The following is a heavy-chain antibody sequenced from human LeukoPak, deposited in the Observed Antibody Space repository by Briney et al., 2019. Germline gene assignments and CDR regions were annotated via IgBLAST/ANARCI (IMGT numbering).Heavy chain of an antibody. CDR1: SGSIRSSSYY. V-gene: IGHV4-39*07. CDR3: ASNYYDSSGLYIDY. D-gene: IGHD3-22*01. CDR2: IYYTGST. J-gene: IGHJ4*02. Sequence: PSETLSFTCTVSSGSIRSSSYYWGCIRQPPGKGLEWIGSIYYTGSTYYNPSLKSRVTISVDTSKNQFSLKLSSVTAADTAVYYCASNYYDSSGLYIDYWGQGTLVTVSS.